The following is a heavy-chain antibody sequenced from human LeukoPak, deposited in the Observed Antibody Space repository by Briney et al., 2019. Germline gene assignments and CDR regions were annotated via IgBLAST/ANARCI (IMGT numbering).Heavy chain of an antibody. CDR2: IYYSGST. CDR1: GGSISRYY. D-gene: IGHD2-15*01. Sequence: PSETLSLTCTVSGGSISRYYWSWIRQPPGKGLEWIGYIYYSGSTNYNPSLKSRVTISVDTSKNQFSLKLSSVTAADTAVYYCARVRDRGYCSGGSCSNWFDPWGQGTLVTVSS. CDR3: ARVRDRGYCSGGSCSNWFDP. J-gene: IGHJ5*02. V-gene: IGHV4-59*01.